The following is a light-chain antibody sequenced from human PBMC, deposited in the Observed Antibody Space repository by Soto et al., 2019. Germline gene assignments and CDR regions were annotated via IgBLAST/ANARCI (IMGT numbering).Light chain of an antibody. J-gene: IGKJ1*01. CDR1: QSISSW. V-gene: IGKV1-5*03. Sequence: DIQMTQSPSTLSASVGDRVTITCRASQSISSWLAWYQQKPGKAPKLLIYKASSLESGVPSRFSGSGSGTESTLTISGLQPDDFATYYCQQYNNYSPWTFGQGTKVDIK. CDR2: KAS. CDR3: QQYNNYSPWT.